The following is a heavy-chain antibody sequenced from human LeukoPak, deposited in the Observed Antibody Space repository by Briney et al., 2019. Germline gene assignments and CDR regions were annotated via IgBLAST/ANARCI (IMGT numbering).Heavy chain of an antibody. J-gene: IGHJ4*02. Sequence: RASVKVSCKASGYTFTGYYMHWVRQAPGQRLEWMGWINPNSGGTNYAQKFQGRVTMTRDTSISTAYMELSRLRSDDTAVYYCARDLVGYCSSTSCFDLGYWGQGTLVTVSS. V-gene: IGHV1-2*02. CDR2: INPNSGGT. CDR1: GYTFTGYY. CDR3: ARDLVGYCSSTSCFDLGY. D-gene: IGHD2-2*01.